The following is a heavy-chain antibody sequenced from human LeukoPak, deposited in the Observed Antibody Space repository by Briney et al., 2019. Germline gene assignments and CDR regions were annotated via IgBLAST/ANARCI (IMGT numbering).Heavy chain of an antibody. Sequence: GGSLRLSCAASGFTFSTYWMHWVRRAPGKGLVWVSPINTDGSSTYYADSVKGRFTISRDNAKNTLYLEMNSLGAEDTAVYYCTRVGYCATTSCRTAFDIWGQGTMVTVSS. CDR2: INTDGSST. CDR1: GFTFSTYW. J-gene: IGHJ3*02. D-gene: IGHD2-2*01. CDR3: TRVGYCATTSCRTAFDI. V-gene: IGHV3-74*01.